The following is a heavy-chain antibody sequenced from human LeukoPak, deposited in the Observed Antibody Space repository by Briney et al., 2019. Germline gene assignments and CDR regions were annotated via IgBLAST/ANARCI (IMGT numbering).Heavy chain of an antibody. CDR3: ARQLSGWYDGDPY. Sequence: VGSLRLSRAASGFTFSSYSMSWVRQGPGKGLECVAIIKKDGSRNHYVDSVKGRFTISRDNAKNSLHLQMRSLRAEDTAVYYCARQLSGWYDGDPYWGQGTLVTVSS. V-gene: IGHV3-7*05. CDR2: IKKDGSRN. CDR1: GFTFSSYS. J-gene: IGHJ4*02. D-gene: IGHD6-19*01.